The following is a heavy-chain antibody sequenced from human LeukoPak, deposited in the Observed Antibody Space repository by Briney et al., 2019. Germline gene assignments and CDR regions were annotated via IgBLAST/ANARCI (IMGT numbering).Heavy chain of an antibody. CDR1: GFTFSSYW. CDR2: IKQDGSEK. CDR3: ARARVSNYSPDGNY. V-gene: IGHV3-7*01. D-gene: IGHD4-11*01. J-gene: IGHJ4*02. Sequence: GGSLRLSCAASGFTFSSYWMSWVRQAPGKGLEWVANIKQDGSEKYYVDSVKGRFTISRDNAKNSLYLRMNSLRAEDTAVYYCARARVSNYSPDGNYWGQGTLVTVSS.